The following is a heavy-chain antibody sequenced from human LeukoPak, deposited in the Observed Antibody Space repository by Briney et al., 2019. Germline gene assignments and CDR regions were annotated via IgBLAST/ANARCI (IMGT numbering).Heavy chain of an antibody. CDR2: ISYDGSNK. V-gene: IGHV3-30*03. CDR3: AARDYGGNSGI. D-gene: IGHD4-23*01. Sequence: AGGSLRFSCAASGFTFSTYAMHWVRQAPGKGLEWVAVISYDGSNKYYADSVKGRFTISRDNSKNTLYLRMNSLRAEDTAVYYCAARDYGGNSGIWGQGTMVTVSS. CDR1: GFTFSTYA. J-gene: IGHJ3*02.